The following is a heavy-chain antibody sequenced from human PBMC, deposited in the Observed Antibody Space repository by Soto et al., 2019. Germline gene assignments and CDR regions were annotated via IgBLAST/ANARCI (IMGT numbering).Heavy chain of an antibody. CDR2: INPDGSVG. Sequence: EVQLLGSGGGLVQPGGSLRLSCVASGFTFSTYWMNWVRQAPGMGLEWVANINPDGSVGTNVDSVKGRLTTSRDNAKNSLYRQMNSLRADDTAVYFCAGWGGHDYNYWGQGILVTVSS. D-gene: IGHD3-16*01. J-gene: IGHJ4*02. CDR1: GFTFSTYW. CDR3: AGWGGHDYNY. V-gene: IGHV3-7*03.